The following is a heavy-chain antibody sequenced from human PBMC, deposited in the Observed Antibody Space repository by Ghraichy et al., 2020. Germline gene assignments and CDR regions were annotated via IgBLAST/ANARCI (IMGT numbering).Heavy chain of an antibody. J-gene: IGHJ4*02. Sequence: SLNISCVVSGGSISSGGYSWSWIRQPPGKGLEWIGYIYYSGSTYYNPSLKSRVIISVDTSKNQFSLKLRSVTAADTAVYYCATYFYGSGSYFDYWGQGTLVTVSS. D-gene: IGHD3-10*01. CDR1: GGSISSGGYS. CDR3: ATYFYGSGSYFDY. V-gene: IGHV4-30-4*07. CDR2: IYYSGST.